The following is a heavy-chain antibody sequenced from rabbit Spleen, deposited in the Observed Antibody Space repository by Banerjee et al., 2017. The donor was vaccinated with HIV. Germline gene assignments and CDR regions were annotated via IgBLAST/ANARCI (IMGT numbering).Heavy chain of an antibody. J-gene: IGHJ4*01. Sequence: QEQLVESGGGLVKPEGSLTLTCKASGFSFSDRDVMCWVRQAPGKGLEWIACINTGDGGAYYASWAKGRFTISKTSSTVDLKMTGLTAADTATYFCARDAARSTFFADYLNLWGQGTLVTVS. CDR1: GFSFSDRDV. D-gene: IGHD8-1*01. CDR3: ARDAARSTFFADYLNL. CDR2: INTGDGGA. V-gene: IGHV1S45*01.